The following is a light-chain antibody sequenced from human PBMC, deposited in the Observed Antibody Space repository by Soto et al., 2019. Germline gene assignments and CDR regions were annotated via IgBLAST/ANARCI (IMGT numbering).Light chain of an antibody. Sequence: DIQMTQSPSSLSASVGDRITITCQASQDISKYLNWYQHKPGKAPKLLIYDASNFETGVPSRFSGSGSRTEFTFTISSLQPEDIGTYYCQQYDNLPLTLGGGTKVDIK. J-gene: IGKJ4*01. V-gene: IGKV1-33*01. CDR3: QQYDNLPLT. CDR1: QDISKY. CDR2: DAS.